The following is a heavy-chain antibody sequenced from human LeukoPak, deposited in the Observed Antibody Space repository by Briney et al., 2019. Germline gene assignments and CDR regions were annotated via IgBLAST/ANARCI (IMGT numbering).Heavy chain of an antibody. Sequence: GGSLRLSCAASGFSFNIYSMSWVRQALGKGLEWISYISSNSITIFYADAVKGRFTISRDNAKNSVYLQMNSLRDEDTALYYCAKDGGDFDYWGQGTLVTVSS. D-gene: IGHD3-16*01. CDR1: GFSFNIYS. V-gene: IGHV3-48*02. J-gene: IGHJ4*02. CDR3: AKDGGDFDY. CDR2: ISSNSITI.